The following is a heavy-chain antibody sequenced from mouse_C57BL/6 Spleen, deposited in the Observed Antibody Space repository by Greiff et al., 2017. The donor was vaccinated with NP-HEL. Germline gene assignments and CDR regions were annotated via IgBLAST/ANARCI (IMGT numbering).Heavy chain of an antibody. CDR3: ARWDDYDTAGFAY. D-gene: IGHD2-4*01. CDR1: GYAFSSYW. J-gene: IGHJ3*01. V-gene: IGHV1-80*01. CDR2: IYPGDGDT. Sequence: VNVVESGAELVKPGASVKISCKASGYAFSSYWMNWVKQRPGKGLEWIGQIYPGDGDTNYNGKFKGKATLTADKSSSTAYMQLSSLTSEDSAVYFCARWDDYDTAGFAYWGQGTLVTVSA.